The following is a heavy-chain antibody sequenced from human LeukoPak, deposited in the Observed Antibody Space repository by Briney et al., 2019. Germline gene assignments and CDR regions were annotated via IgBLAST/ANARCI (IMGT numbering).Heavy chain of an antibody. CDR2: ISSNGGST. J-gene: IGHJ3*02. CDR3: ARDRRFLEWFDAFDI. Sequence: PGGSLRLSCAASGFTFSSYAMHWVRQAPGKGLEYVSAISSNGGSTYYANSVKGRFTISRDNSKNTLYLQMNSLRAEDTAVYYCARDRRFLEWFDAFDIWGQGTMVTVSS. V-gene: IGHV3-64*01. CDR1: GFTFSSYA. D-gene: IGHD3-3*01.